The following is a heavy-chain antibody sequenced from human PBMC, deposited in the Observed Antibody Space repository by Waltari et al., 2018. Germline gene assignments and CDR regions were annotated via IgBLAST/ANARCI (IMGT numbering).Heavy chain of an antibody. V-gene: IGHV4-38-2*01. CDR1: GYSISSGYY. D-gene: IGHD2-2*01. J-gene: IGHJ5*02. Sequence: QVQLQESGPGLVKPSETLSLTCAVSGYSISSGYYWGWIRQPPGKGLEWIGSIYHSGSTYYNPSLKSRVTISVDTSKNQFSLKLSSVTAADTAVYYCARTRIVVVPAAIPPYNWFDPWGQGTLVTVSS. CDR3: ARTRIVVVPAAIPPYNWFDP. CDR2: IYHSGST.